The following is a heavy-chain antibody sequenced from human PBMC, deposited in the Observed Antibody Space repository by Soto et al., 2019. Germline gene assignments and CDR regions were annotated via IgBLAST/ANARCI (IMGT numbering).Heavy chain of an antibody. V-gene: IGHV3-21*01. CDR2: ISSSSSYI. CDR1: GFTFSSYS. D-gene: IGHD3-16*01. CDR3: ARGGLYDYIWGSYLEYYYYYMDV. J-gene: IGHJ6*03. Sequence: GSLRLSCAASGFTFSSYSMNWVRQAPGKGLEWVSSISSSSSYIYYADSVKGRFTISRDNAKNSLYLQMNSLRAEDTAVYYCARGGLYDYIWGSYLEYYYYYMDVWGKGTTVTVSS.